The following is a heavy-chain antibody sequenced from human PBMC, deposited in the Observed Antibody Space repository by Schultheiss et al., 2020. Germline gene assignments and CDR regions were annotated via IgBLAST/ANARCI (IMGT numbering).Heavy chain of an antibody. J-gene: IGHJ5*02. V-gene: IGHV4-61*08. CDR3: ARVEEREVRGNWFDP. D-gene: IGHD3-10*01. CDR1: GGSISGGGYY. Sequence: SQPLSLTCSVSGGSISGGGYYWSWIRQHPGKGLEWIGYIYYSGSTNYNPSLKSRVTISVDTSKNQFSLKLSSVTAADTAVYYCARVEEREVRGNWFDPWGQGTLVTVSS. CDR2: IYYSGST.